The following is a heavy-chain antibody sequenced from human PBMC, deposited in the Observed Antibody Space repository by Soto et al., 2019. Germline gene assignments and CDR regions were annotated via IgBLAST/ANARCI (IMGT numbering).Heavy chain of an antibody. Sequence: QVQLVESGGGVVQPGRSLRLSCAASGFTFSSYGMHWVRQAPGKGLEWVAVISYDGSNKYYADSVKGRFTISRDNSKNTLYLQMNSLRAEDTAVYYCAKEAGIARGTCDPWGQGTLVTVSS. J-gene: IGHJ5*02. V-gene: IGHV3-30*18. CDR3: AKEAGIARGTCDP. CDR1: GFTFSSYG. D-gene: IGHD1-1*01. CDR2: ISYDGSNK.